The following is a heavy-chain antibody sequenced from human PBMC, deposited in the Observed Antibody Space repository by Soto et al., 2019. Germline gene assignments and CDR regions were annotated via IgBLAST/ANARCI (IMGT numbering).Heavy chain of an antibody. CDR3: ARNPPVGYSSSSPFDY. Sequence: GASVKVSCKASGYTFTSYGISWVRQAPGQGLEWMGWISAYNGNTNYAQKLQGRGTMTTDTSTSTAYMELRSLRSDDTAVYYCARNPPVGYSSSSPFDYWGQGTLVTVSS. D-gene: IGHD6-6*01. J-gene: IGHJ4*02. V-gene: IGHV1-18*01. CDR2: ISAYNGNT. CDR1: GYTFTSYG.